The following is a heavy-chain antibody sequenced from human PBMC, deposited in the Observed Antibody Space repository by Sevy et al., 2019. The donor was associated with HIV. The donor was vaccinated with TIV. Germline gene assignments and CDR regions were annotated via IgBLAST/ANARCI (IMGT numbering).Heavy chain of an antibody. CDR3: SRGVGLDC. CDR2: IRPDRSDK. V-gene: IGHV3-7*01. D-gene: IGHD1-26*01. J-gene: IGHJ4*02. CDR1: GFTFSPYW. Sequence: GRSLRLSCAASGFTFSPYWMTWVRQAPGKGLQWVANIRPDRSDKYDVDSVKGRFTISRDNAKNSLYLQMDSRRADDTAMYYCSRGVGLDCWGQGASVIVSS.